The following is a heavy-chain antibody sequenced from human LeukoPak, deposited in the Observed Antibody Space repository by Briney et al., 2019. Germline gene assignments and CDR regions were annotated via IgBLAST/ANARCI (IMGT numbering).Heavy chain of an antibody. CDR2: INSDGTTT. CDR3: ARGGYGAHMG. V-gene: IGHV3-74*01. D-gene: IGHD4-17*01. CDR1: GFSFSSFW. J-gene: IGHJ4*02. Sequence: GGSLRLSCAASGFSFSSFWMHWVRQVPGKGLVWVSGINSDGTTTGYADSVEGRFTISRDNAKNTVSLQMSSLRAEDTALYYCARGGYGAHMGWGQGTLVTVSS.